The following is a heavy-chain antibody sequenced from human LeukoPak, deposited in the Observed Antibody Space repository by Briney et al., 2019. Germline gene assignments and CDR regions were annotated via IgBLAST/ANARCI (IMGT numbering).Heavy chain of an antibody. D-gene: IGHD6-19*01. CDR1: GFTFSSYA. CDR2: ISYDGSNK. Sequence: PGRSLRLSCAASGFTFSSYAMHWVRQAPGKGLEWVAVISYDGSNKYYADSVKGRFTISRDNSKNTLYLQMNSLRAEDTAVYYCARDKGISVAGTGGFEYWGQGTLVTVSS. CDR3: ARDKGISVAGTGGFEY. V-gene: IGHV3-30-3*01. J-gene: IGHJ4*02.